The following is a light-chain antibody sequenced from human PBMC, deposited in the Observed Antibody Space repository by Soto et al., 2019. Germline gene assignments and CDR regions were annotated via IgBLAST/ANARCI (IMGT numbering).Light chain of an antibody. CDR3: GTWDNSLSAGV. CDR2: ESN. CDR1: TSNIANNY. J-gene: IGLJ2*01. V-gene: IGLV1-51*01. Sequence: QPVLTQPPSVSAAPGQKVTISCSGSTSNIANNYVSWYQQLPGTAPKLLIYESNKRPSGIPDRFSGSKSGTSATLGITGLQAGDEADYYCGTWDNSLSAGVFGGGTKLTVL.